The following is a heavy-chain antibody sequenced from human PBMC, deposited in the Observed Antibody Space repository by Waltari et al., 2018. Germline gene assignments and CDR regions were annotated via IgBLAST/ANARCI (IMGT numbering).Heavy chain of an antibody. J-gene: IGHJ4*02. V-gene: IGHV3-33*01. Sequence: QVQLVESGGGVVQPGGSLTLPCAASGLNFGAYGLHWVRQAPGKGLEWVAVIWYDGINKFYGDSVKGRFTISRDNSNDAVFLQLDSLTSEDTAVYYCARHLYSIDYLELAKWGQGTLVTVSS. CDR1: GLNFGAYG. CDR3: ARHLYSIDYLELAK. CDR2: IWYDGINK. D-gene: IGHD3-22*01.